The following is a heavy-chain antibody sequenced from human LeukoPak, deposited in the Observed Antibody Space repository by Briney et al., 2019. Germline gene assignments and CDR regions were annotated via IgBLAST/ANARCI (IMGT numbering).Heavy chain of an antibody. CDR3: ARASVTYYYYYYMDV. Sequence: PSETLSLTCTVSGGSITNYYWTWIRQPPGKGLEWIGYIHYSGSINYNPSLKSRVTISVDTSKNQFSLKLSSATAADTAVYYCARASVTYYYYYYMDVWGKGTTVTVSS. J-gene: IGHJ6*03. CDR2: IHYSGSI. V-gene: IGHV4-59*01. D-gene: IGHD4-11*01. CDR1: GGSITNYY.